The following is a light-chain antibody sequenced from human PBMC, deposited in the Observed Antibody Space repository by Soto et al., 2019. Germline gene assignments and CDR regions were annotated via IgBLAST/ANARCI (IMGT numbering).Light chain of an antibody. Sequence: DIQFTHPPSFISAFVGARVNIPCRASQGISSSLAWYQQKPGEAPKLLISAASTMQSGVPPRFSGSGSGTEFTLTISSLQPEDFARDYCQKLTTYPLTFGQGTRLEI. CDR1: QGISSS. J-gene: IGKJ5*01. CDR3: QKLTTYPLT. CDR2: AAS. V-gene: IGKV1-9*01.